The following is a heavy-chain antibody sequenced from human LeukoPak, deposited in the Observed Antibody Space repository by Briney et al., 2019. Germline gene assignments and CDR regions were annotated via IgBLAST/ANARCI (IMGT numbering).Heavy chain of an antibody. CDR2: IYYSGST. V-gene: IGHV4-59*01. CDR3: ARDAGYCSGGSCPPRQYYYYGMDV. CDR1: GGSISSYY. D-gene: IGHD2-15*01. J-gene: IGHJ6*02. Sequence: LETLSLTCTVSGGSISSYYWSWIRQPPGKGLEWTGYIYYSGSTNYNPPLKSRVTISVDTSKNQFSLKLSSVTAADTAVYYCARDAGYCSGGSCPPRQYYYYGMDVWGQGTTVTVSS.